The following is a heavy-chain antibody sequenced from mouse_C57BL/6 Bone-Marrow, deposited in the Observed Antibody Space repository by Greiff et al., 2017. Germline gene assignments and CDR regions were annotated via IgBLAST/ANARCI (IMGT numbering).Heavy chain of an antibody. CDR3: ARARFAWFAY. Sequence: QVQLQQPGAELVKPGASVKLSCKASGYTFTSYWMHWVKQRPGGGLEWIGRIDPNSGGTKYNEKFKSKATLTVDKPSSTAYMQLSSLTSEDSAVYYCARARFAWFAYWGQGTLVTVSA. CDR1: GYTFTSYW. CDR2: IDPNSGGT. J-gene: IGHJ3*01. V-gene: IGHV1-72*01.